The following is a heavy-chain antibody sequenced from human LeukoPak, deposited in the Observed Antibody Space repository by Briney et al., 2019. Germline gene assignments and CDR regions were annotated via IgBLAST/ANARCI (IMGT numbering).Heavy chain of an antibody. D-gene: IGHD2-15*01. J-gene: IGHJ5*02. V-gene: IGHV1-8*01. CDR1: GYTFTSYD. CDR2: MNPNSGNT. Sequence: ASVKVSCKASGYTFTSYDINWVRQATGQGLEWMGWMNPNSGNTGYAQKFQGRVTMTRNTSISTAYMELRSLRSDDTAVYYCARDDLGYCSGGSCYPFFDPWGQGTLVTVSS. CDR3: ARDDLGYCSGGSCYPFFDP.